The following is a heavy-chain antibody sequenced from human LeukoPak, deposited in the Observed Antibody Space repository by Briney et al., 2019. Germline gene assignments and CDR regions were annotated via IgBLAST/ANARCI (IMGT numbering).Heavy chain of an antibody. Sequence: PGGSLRLSCTVSGFTLSSHRMSWLRHLPGKGLEWVANINEDGSEKYFMDSVRGRFTISKDNAKNSLYLQMNSLRADDTAVYYCARDFTGSSRDWGQGALVTVS. V-gene: IGHV3-7*01. J-gene: IGHJ4*02. CDR3: ARDFTGSSRD. D-gene: IGHD1-26*01. CDR2: INEDGSEK. CDR1: GFTLSSHR.